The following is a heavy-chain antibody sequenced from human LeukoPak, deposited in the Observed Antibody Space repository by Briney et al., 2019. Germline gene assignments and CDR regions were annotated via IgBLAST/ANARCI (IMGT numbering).Heavy chain of an antibody. V-gene: IGHV1-69*13. CDR2: IIPIFGTA. Sequence: SVKVSCXASGGTFSSYAISWVRQAPGQGLEWMGGIIPIFGTANYAQKFQGRVTITADESTSTAYMELSSLRSEDTAVYYCARALRYYYDSSGYPVVYFDYWGQGTLVTVSS. CDR3: ARALRYYYDSSGYPVVYFDY. J-gene: IGHJ4*02. D-gene: IGHD3-22*01. CDR1: GGTFSSYA.